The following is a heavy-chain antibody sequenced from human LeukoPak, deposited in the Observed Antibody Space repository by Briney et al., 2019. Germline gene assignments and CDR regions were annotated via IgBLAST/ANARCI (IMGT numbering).Heavy chain of an antibody. CDR2: IIPIFGTA. V-gene: IGHV1-69*05. J-gene: IGHJ6*03. CDR3: ARGTLSCSSTSCPPGPYYYYYMDV. CDR1: GYTFTSYD. D-gene: IGHD2-2*01. Sequence: SVKVSCKASGYTFTSYDISWVRQAPGQGLEWMGGIIPIFGTANYAQKFQGRVTITTDESTSTAYMELSSLRSEDTAVYYCARGTLSCSSTSCPPGPYYYYYMDVWGKGTTVTVSS.